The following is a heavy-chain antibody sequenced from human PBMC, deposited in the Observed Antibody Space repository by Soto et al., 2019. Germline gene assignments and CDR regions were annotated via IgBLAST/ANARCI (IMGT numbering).Heavy chain of an antibody. CDR2: IKSKTDGGKT. D-gene: IGHD6-13*01. CDR3: TTEKYGSSWWVY. J-gene: IGHJ4*02. V-gene: IGHV3-15*07. Sequence: DVQLEESGGGLVKPGGSLTLSCAASGFTFSNAWMNWVRQAPGKGLEWVGGIKSKTDGGKTDYAAPVQGRFSSSRDDSTSMFYLQINSLKTEDTAVYYCTTEKYGSSWWVYWGQGTLVTVSS. CDR1: GFTFSNAW.